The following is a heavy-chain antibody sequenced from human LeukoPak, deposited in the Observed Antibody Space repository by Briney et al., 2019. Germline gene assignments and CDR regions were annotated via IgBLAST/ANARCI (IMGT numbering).Heavy chain of an antibody. J-gene: IGHJ4*02. D-gene: IGHD3-10*01. CDR2: ISSSGSTI. Sequence: GGSLRLSCAASGFTFSSYEMNWVRQAPGKALEWVSYISSSGSTIYYADSVKGRFTISRDNAKNSLYLQMNSLRAEDTAVYYCARASNVLLWFGELFSLDYWGQGTLVTVSS. V-gene: IGHV3-48*03. CDR3: ARASNVLLWFGELFSLDY. CDR1: GFTFSSYE.